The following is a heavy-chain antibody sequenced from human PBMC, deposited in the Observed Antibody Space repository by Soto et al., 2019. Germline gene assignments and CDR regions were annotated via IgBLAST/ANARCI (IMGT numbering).Heavy chain of an antibody. V-gene: IGHV3-53*01. D-gene: IGHD4-17*01. J-gene: IGHJ4*02. CDR3: ASYDYGDFDY. Sequence: PXGSRRLSCAASGFTVSSNYMSWVRQAPGKGLEWVSVIYSGGSTYYADSVKGRFTISRDNSKNTLYLQMNSLRAEDTAVYYCASYDYGDFDYWGQGTLVTVSS. CDR1: GFTVSSNY. CDR2: IYSGGST.